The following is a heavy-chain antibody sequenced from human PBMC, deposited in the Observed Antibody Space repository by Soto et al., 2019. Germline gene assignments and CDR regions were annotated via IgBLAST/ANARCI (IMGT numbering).Heavy chain of an antibody. D-gene: IGHD2-21*01. CDR2: ISRSGDNT. CDR3: ANDSGRGGGCVFNY. CDR1: GFTFSAYA. Sequence: EVQLLEFGGGLVQPGGSLRLSCAASGFTFSAYAMSWVRQAPGKGLEWVSAISRSGDNTYYAQSVQGRFTVSRDNSKNTLYLQMNSLKAEDTAVYYCANDSGRGGGCVFNYWGQGNLVTVSS. J-gene: IGHJ4*02. V-gene: IGHV3-23*01.